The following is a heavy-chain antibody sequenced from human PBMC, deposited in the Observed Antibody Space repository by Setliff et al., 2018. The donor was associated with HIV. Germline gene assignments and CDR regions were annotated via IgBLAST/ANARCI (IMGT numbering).Heavy chain of an antibody. CDR3: VRGSGYYYFDN. V-gene: IGHV3-48*01. CDR2: ISSSGNTR. J-gene: IGHJ4*02. CDR1: GFTFSAYR. D-gene: IGHD3-22*01. Sequence: QTGGSLRLSCAASGFTFSAYRMNWVRQAPGKGLEWVSSISSSGNTRYYADSVKGRFTISRDNAKNSLYLQMNSLSADDTAVYYCVRGSGYYYFDNWGQGALVTVSS.